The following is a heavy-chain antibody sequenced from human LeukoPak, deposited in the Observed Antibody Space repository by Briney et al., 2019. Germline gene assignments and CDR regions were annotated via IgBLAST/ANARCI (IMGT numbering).Heavy chain of an antibody. D-gene: IGHD6-19*01. CDR1: GFTFSSYG. V-gene: IGHV3-30*02. CDR2: IRYDGSNK. J-gene: IGHJ4*02. CDR3: AKDGASRIAVAGFFDY. Sequence: PGGSLRLSCAASGFTFSSYGMHWVRQAPGKGLEWVAFIRYDGSNKYYADSVKGRFTISRDNSKNTLYLQMNSLRAEDTAVYYCAKDGASRIAVAGFFDYWGQGTLVTVSS.